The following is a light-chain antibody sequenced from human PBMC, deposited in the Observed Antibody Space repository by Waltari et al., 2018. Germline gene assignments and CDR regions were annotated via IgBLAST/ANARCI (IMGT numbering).Light chain of an antibody. Sequence: EIVLTQSPGTLSLSPGERATLSCRASESVSSSFLGWYQQKPGQAPRLLIYGASNRTTGIPDRFSGSGSGTEFTLTISRLEPEDFAVYYCQQYGRSEGTFGQGTKVEIK. CDR2: GAS. V-gene: IGKV3-20*01. CDR3: QQYGRSEGT. CDR1: ESVSSSF. J-gene: IGKJ1*01.